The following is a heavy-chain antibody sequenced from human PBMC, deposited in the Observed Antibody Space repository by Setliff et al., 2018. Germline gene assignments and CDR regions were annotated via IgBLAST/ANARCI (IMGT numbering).Heavy chain of an antibody. CDR2: INSGNGNT. Sequence: ASVKVSCKASGYTFTTYNIHWVRQAPGQRLEWLGWINSGNGNTRYSQKFQGRVTITRDTSASTAYMELSSLRAEDTAVYYCATDRGYYYEYWGQGTLVTVSS. J-gene: IGHJ4*02. V-gene: IGHV1-3*01. CDR3: ATDRGYYYEY. D-gene: IGHD3-10*01. CDR1: GYTFTTYN.